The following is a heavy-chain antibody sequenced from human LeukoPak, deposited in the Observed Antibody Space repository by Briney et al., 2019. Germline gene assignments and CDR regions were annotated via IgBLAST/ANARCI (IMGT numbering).Heavy chain of an antibody. V-gene: IGHV3-23*01. J-gene: IGHJ4*02. D-gene: IGHD2-2*01. CDR3: AKAMSSTTWGIFDY. CDR2: ISGSGETT. Sequence: GGYLRLSCAASGFTFSSYAVSWVRQAPGRGLECISSISGSGETTYYAGSVKGRFTSSRDNSKKTVYLQLSSLRAEDTAVYYCAKAMSSTTWGIFDYWGQGTLVTVSS. CDR1: GFTFSSYA.